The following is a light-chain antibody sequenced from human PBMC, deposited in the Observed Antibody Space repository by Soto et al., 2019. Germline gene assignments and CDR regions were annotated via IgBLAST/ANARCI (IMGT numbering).Light chain of an antibody. J-gene: IGKJ5*01. Sequence: EVVMTQSPATLSVSQGETASLSCRGSQSAGNFLAWYQQKPGQAPRLLIYYISTRATGIPARFSGSGSGTEFTLTINSLQSEDSAVYYCQQHNQWPITFGQGTRLEIK. CDR3: QQHNQWPIT. CDR1: QSAGNF. CDR2: YIS. V-gene: IGKV3D-15*01.